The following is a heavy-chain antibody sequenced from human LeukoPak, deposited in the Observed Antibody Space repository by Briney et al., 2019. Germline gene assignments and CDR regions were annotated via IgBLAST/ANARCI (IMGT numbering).Heavy chain of an antibody. V-gene: IGHV4-34*01. J-gene: IGHJ5*02. D-gene: IGHD3-10*01. Sequence: SETLSLTCTVSGGSISSHYWSRIRQPPGKGLEWIGEINHSGSTNYNPSLKSRVTISVDTSKNQFSLKLSSVTAADTAVYYCAREVYGSGTEGWFDPWGQGTLVTVSS. CDR3: AREVYGSGTEGWFDP. CDR1: GGSISSHY. CDR2: INHSGST.